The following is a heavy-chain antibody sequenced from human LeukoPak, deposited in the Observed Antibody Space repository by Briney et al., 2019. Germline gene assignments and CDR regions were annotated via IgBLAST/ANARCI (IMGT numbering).Heavy chain of an antibody. CDR3: ARGLASSYYDFWSGYPDYYYYGMDV. Sequence: PSETLSLTCSVSGGSISSGDYYWSWLRQAPGKGLEWVSYISSSSSTIYYADSVKGRFTISRDNAKNSLYLQMNSLRDEDTAVYYCARGLASSYYDFWSGYPDYYYYGMDVWGQGTTVTVSS. CDR1: GGSISSGDYY. D-gene: IGHD3-3*01. CDR2: ISSSSSTI. V-gene: IGHV3-11*04. J-gene: IGHJ6*02.